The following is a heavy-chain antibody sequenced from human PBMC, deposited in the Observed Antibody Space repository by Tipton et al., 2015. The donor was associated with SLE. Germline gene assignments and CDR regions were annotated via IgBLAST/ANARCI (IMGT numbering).Heavy chain of an antibody. J-gene: IGHJ6*03. Sequence: QLVQSGAEVKKPGASVRVSCKASGYDFTNFPITWMRQAPGQGLEWMGWIGVYNANTYYAQKFQGRVTMTTDTSTSTAFMELRSLRSDDTAMYYCAREGQPNHLRWSSYYYMDVWGKGTTVTVSS. D-gene: IGHD1-14*01. CDR1: GYDFTNFP. CDR3: AREGQPNHLRWSSYYYMDV. CDR2: IGVYNANT. V-gene: IGHV1-18*01.